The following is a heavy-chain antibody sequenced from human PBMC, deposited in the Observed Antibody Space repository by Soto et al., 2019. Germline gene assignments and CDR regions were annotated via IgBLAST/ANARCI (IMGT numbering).Heavy chain of an antibody. CDR3: AKRHTTVATPANSFDY. CDR1: GFTFSSYT. CDR2: FVGSTGST. Sequence: EVQLLESGGDLVQPGGSLRLSCAASGFTFSSYTMNWVRQAPGKGLEWVSTFVGSTGSTFYADSVKGRFTISRDDSKNTLYLQMNSLRAEDTAVYYCAKRHTTVATPANSFDYWGQGTLVTVSS. D-gene: IGHD1-1*01. J-gene: IGHJ4*02. V-gene: IGHV3-23*01.